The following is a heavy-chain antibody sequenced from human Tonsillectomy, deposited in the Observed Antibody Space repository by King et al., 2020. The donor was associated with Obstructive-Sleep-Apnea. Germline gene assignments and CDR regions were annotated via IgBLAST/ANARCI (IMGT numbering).Heavy chain of an antibody. CDR3: ARVSDSRALSYHYYGMDV. CDR1: GGSLSRYY. J-gene: IGHJ6*02. V-gene: IGHV4-59*01. Sequence: QLQESGPGLVKPAETLSLTCTVSGGSLSRYYWSWIRQPPGKGLEWIGYIYSTGETSYNPSLKGRVTISLDTSKNQFSLRLSSVTAADTALYFCARVSDSRALSYHYYGMDVWGQGTTVTVSS. D-gene: IGHD3-22*01. CDR2: IYSTGET.